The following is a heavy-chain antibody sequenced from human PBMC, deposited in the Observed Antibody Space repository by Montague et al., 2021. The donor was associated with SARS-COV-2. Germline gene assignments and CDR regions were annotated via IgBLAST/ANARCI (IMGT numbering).Heavy chain of an antibody. J-gene: IGHJ6*02. V-gene: IGHV6-1*01. D-gene: IGHD6-13*01. CDR2: TYYRSKWDN. Sequence: CAISGDSVSSNSAAWNWIRQSPSRGLEWLGRTYYRSKWDNDYAVXVKXRITINPDTSKNQFSLQLNSVTPEDTAVYYCASGRMVPYSSSWTTLYYYYGMDVWGQGTTVTVSS. CDR1: GDSVSSNSAA. CDR3: ASGRMVPYSSSWTTLYYYYGMDV.